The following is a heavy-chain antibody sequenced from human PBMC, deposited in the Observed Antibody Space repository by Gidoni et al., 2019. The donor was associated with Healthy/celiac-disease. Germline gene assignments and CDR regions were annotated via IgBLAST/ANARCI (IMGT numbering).Heavy chain of an antibody. CDR3: ARTGVAAADYYFDY. Sequence: QVQLVVSGGGLVKPGGSLRLSCAASGFPFSDYYMSWIRQAPGKGLEWVSYISRSSSYTNYADSVKGRFTISRDNAKNSLYLQMNSLRAEDTAVYYCARTGVAAADYYFDYWGQGTLVTVSS. J-gene: IGHJ4*02. D-gene: IGHD6-13*01. CDR2: ISRSSSYT. V-gene: IGHV3-11*06. CDR1: GFPFSDYY.